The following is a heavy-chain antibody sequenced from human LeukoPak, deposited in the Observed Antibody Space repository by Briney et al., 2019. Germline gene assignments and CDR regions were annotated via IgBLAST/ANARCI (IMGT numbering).Heavy chain of an antibody. Sequence: ASVKVSCKASGYTFTSYGISWVRQAPGQGLEWMGRIIPILGIANYAQKFQGRVTITADKSTSTAYMELSSLRSEDTAVYYCAGTCGGDCSYTLYYYYGMDVWGQGTTVTVSS. J-gene: IGHJ6*02. CDR2: IIPILGIA. CDR3: AGTCGGDCSYTLYYYYGMDV. CDR1: GYTFTSYG. V-gene: IGHV1-69*04. D-gene: IGHD2-21*02.